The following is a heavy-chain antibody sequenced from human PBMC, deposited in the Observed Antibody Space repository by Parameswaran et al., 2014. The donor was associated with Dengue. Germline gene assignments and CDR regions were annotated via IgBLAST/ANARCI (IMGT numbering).Heavy chain of an antibody. V-gene: IGHV4-39*07. J-gene: IGHJ4*02. CDR2: IYYSGST. D-gene: IGHD4-17*01. CDR3: ARGGSFDYGDSFDY. Sequence: VRQAPGKGLEWIGSIYYSGSTYYNPSLKSRVTISVDTSKNQFSLKLSSVTAADTAVYYCARGGSFDYGDSFDYWGQGTLVTVSS.